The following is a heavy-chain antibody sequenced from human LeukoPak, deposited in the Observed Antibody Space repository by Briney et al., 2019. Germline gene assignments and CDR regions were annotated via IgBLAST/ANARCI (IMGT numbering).Heavy chain of an antibody. J-gene: IGHJ4*02. CDR3: TTRFSGYDKAYTGFDY. D-gene: IGHD5-12*01. Sequence: GGSLRLSCAASGFTFSDYYMSWIRQAPGKGLEWVGRTKSKTDGGTTDYAAPVKGRFTISRDDSKNTLYLQMNSLKTEDTAVYYCTTRFSGYDKAYTGFDYWGQGTLVTVSS. CDR2: TKSKTDGGTT. CDR1: GFTFSDYY. V-gene: IGHV3-15*01.